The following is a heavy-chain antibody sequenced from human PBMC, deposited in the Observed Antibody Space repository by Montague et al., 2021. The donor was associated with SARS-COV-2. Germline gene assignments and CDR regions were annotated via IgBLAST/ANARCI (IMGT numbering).Heavy chain of an antibody. CDR1: GGSFSSGDSY. V-gene: IGHV4-39*01. J-gene: IGHJ4*02. D-gene: IGHD6-13*01. CDR2: LHYAGSA. Sequence: SETLSLTCSVSGGSFSSGDSYWGWLRQAPGKGLEWIGDLHYAGSACYNPSLRSRVTISADTSKNQFSLELNSVTAADTAVYYCVATYNGNWYYFDYWGQGTLVTVSS. CDR3: VATYNGNWYYFDY.